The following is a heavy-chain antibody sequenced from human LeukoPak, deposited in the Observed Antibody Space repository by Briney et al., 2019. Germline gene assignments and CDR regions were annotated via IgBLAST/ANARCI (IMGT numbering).Heavy chain of an antibody. V-gene: IGHV1-18*01. D-gene: IGHD2-8*02. J-gene: IGHJ4*02. Sequence: ASVKVSCEASGYTFTSYGVTWVRQAPGQGLEWMGWISAYNGNTNYAQNFQGRVTMTTDTSTSTAYMELRSLRSDDRAVYYCAGGVASTGRYYFDYWGQGTLVTVSS. CDR2: ISAYNGNT. CDR1: GYTFTSYG. CDR3: AGGVASTGRYYFDY.